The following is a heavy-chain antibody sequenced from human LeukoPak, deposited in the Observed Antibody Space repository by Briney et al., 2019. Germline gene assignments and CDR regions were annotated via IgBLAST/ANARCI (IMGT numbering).Heavy chain of an antibody. CDR2: ISAGGDKI. CDR1: GFTFSNYA. D-gene: IGHD5-12*01. Sequence: PGGSLRLSCVASGFTFSNYAMSWVRQAPGKGLQWVSAISAGGDKIHYAGSVKGRFTISRDNSRNTLYVQMSSLKADDTAVYYCEKNVGGNDGAYWGQGTLVTVSS. J-gene: IGHJ4*02. CDR3: EKNVGGNDGAY. V-gene: IGHV3-23*01.